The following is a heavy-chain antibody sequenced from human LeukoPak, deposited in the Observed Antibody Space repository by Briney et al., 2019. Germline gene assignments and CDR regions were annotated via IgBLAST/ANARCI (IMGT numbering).Heavy chain of an antibody. CDR1: GFTFSSYS. Sequence: GSLRLSCAASGFTFSSYSMNWVRQAPGKGLEWISYISGSSKIIHWAESLKGRFTISRDNAKNSLYLQMNSLRDEDTAVYYCARDYSSSGTFFGYYYGMDVWGQGTTVTVSS. CDR3: ARDYSSSGTFFGYYYGMDV. D-gene: IGHD2-2*01. CDR2: ISGSSKII. J-gene: IGHJ6*02. V-gene: IGHV3-48*02.